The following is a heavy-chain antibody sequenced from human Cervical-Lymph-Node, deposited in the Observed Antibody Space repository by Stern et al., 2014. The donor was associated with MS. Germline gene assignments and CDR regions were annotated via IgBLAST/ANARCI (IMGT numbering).Heavy chain of an antibody. J-gene: IGHJ4*02. V-gene: IGHV1-46*03. CDR2: INPSGGST. CDR3: ARAAFTIGLAY. D-gene: IGHD3-9*01. CDR1: GYTFTSYY. Sequence: QVQLVQSGAEVKKPGASVKVSCKASGYTFTSYYMHWVRQAPGQGLERMGIINPSGGSTSYAQKFQGRVTMTRDTATSTVYMELSSLRSEDTAVYYCARAAFTIGLAYWGQGTLVTVSS.